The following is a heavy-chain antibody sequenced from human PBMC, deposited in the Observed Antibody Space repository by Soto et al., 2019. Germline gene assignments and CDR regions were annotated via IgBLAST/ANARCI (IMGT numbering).Heavy chain of an antibody. CDR2: ISYDGSNK. CDR3: ARDRGGYNPGYFDY. CDR1: GFTFSSYA. Sequence: GGSLRLSCAACGFTFSSYAMHWVRQAPGKGLEWVAVISYDGSNKYYADSVKGRFTISRDNSKNTLYLQMNSLRAEDTAVYYCARDRGGYNPGYFDYWGQGTLVTVSS. J-gene: IGHJ4*02. D-gene: IGHD5-12*01. V-gene: IGHV3-30-3*01.